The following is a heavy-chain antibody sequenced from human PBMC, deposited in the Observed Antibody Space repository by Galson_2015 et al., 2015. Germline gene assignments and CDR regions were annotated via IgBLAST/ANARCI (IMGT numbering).Heavy chain of an antibody. D-gene: IGHD5-24*01. CDR2: TYLRSRWYY. J-gene: IGHJ5*02. V-gene: IGHV6-1*01. CDR1: GDSVASQSAT. Sequence: CAISGDSVASQSATWDWIRQSPSRGLEWLGRTYLRSRWYYDYAESVKGRITISPDTSKNQFSLQLNSVTPEDTAVYYCAREGWRRDGYEYVVTWVQGTLVTVSS. CDR3: AREGWRRDGYEYVVT.